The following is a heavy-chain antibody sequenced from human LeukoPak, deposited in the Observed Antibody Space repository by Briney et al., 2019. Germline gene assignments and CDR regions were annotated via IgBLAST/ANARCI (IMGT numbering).Heavy chain of an antibody. Sequence: GGSLRLSCAGSGFTLCNYAMRWVRQAPGEGRGGVSAICGSGGSTYYADSVKGRFTISRDNSKNTLYLQMNSLRAEDTAVYYCAKDLADIVATILGCFDYWGQGTLVTVSS. CDR3: AKDLADIVATILGCFDY. J-gene: IGHJ4*02. V-gene: IGHV3-23*01. D-gene: IGHD5-12*01. CDR2: ICGSGGST. CDR1: GFTLCNYA.